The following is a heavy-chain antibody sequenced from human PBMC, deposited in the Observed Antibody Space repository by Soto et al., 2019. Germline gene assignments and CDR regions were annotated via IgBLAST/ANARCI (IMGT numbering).Heavy chain of an antibody. Sequence: SVKVSCKASGYTFTNYEINWGRQATGQGLEWMGWMNPGSGNTGYAHKFQGRVTMTRNISISTAYMELSRLGSDDTAIYYCARMASSGSLNWFDPWGQGTLVTVSS. CDR2: MNPGSGNT. D-gene: IGHD3-10*01. CDR1: GYTFTNYE. J-gene: IGHJ5*02. V-gene: IGHV1-8*01. CDR3: ARMASSGSLNWFDP.